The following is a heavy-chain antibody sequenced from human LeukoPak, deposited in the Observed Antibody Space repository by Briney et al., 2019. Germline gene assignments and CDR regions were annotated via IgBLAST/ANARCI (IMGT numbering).Heavy chain of an antibody. CDR2: ISWNSGSI. V-gene: IGHV3-9*01. CDR3: AKDLSGVVGVITEGGGLDY. D-gene: IGHD3-22*01. J-gene: IGHJ4*02. Sequence: GGSLRLSSAASGFTFDDYAMHWVRQAPGKGLEWVSGISWNSGSIGYADSVKGRFTISRANAKNSLHLQMNGLRVEDTALYYCAKDLSGVVGVITEGGGLDYWGQGTLVTVSS. CDR1: GFTFDDYA.